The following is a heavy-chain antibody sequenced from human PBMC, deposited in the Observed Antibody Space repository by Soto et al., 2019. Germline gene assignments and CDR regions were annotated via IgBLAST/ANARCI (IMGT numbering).Heavy chain of an antibody. Sequence: QLQLQESGPGLVKPSETLSLTCTVSGGSISSSSYYWGWIRQPPRKGLEWIGSIYYSGSTYYNPSLKSRVTISVDTSKNQFSLKLSSVTAADTAVYYCARTDFDSSSWDLGYYGMDVWGHGTTVTVSS. J-gene: IGHJ6*02. D-gene: IGHD6-13*01. V-gene: IGHV4-39*01. CDR1: GGSISSSSYY. CDR3: ARTDFDSSSWDLGYYGMDV. CDR2: IYYSGST.